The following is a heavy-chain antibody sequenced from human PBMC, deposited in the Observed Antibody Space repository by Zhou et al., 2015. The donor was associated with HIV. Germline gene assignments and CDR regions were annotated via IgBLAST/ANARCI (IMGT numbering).Heavy chain of an antibody. CDR3: AREGRGYCSSTSCLNWFDP. D-gene: IGHD2-2*01. J-gene: IGHJ5*02. CDR2: IIPIFGTA. V-gene: IGHV1-69*01. CDR1: GGTFSSYA. Sequence: QVQLVQSGAEVKKPGSSVKVSCKASGGTFSSYAISWVRQAPGQGLEWMGGIIPIFGTANYAQKFQGRVTITADESTSTAYMELSSLRSEDTAVYYCAREGRGYCSSTSCLNWFDPGAREPWSPSPQ.